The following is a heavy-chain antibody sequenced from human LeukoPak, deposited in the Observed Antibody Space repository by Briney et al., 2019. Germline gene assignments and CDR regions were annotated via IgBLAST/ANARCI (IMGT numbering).Heavy chain of an antibody. V-gene: IGHV3-30*18. CDR1: GFTFSSYG. Sequence: GGSLRLSCAASGFTFSSYGMHWVRQAPGKGLEWVAVISYDGSNKYYADSVKGRFTISRDNSKNTLYLQMNSLRAEDTAVYYCAKDSERLFRYGDVWGQGTTVTVSS. J-gene: IGHJ6*02. D-gene: IGHD3-9*01. CDR2: ISYDGSNK. CDR3: AKDSERLFRYGDV.